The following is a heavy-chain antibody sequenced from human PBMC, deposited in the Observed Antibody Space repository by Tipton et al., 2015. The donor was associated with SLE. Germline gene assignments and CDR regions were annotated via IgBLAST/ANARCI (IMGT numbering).Heavy chain of an antibody. V-gene: IGHV4-59*01. CDR1: GGSISGYH. D-gene: IGHD2-2*02. CDR3: VRALWLDKDFAVVPPGIRLRAFDI. J-gene: IGHJ3*02. Sequence: TLSLTCTVSGGSISGYHWSWLRQPPGKGLEWIGYISYTETTKYNPSLKSRVTISVDTSKSQFSLKLTSATAADTAVYYCVRALWLDKDFAVVPPGIRLRAFDIWGQGTMVTVSS. CDR2: ISYTETT.